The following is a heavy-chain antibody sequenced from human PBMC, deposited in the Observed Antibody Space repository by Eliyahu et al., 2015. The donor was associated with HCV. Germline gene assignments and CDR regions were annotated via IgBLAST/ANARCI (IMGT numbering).Heavy chain of an antibody. CDR2: VKYDGSYQ. D-gene: IGHD3-22*01. CDR3: VKDEVDSSSGHSRYYFDY. V-gene: IGHV3-30*18. Sequence: SGFTFSHYGIFWVRQAPGKGLEWVAVVKYDGSYQWYADSVKGRFTVSRDNSKNTVDLQMNSLRPEDTAVYYCVKDEVDSSSGHSRYYFDYWGQGTLVTVSS. CDR1: GFTFSHYG. J-gene: IGHJ4*02.